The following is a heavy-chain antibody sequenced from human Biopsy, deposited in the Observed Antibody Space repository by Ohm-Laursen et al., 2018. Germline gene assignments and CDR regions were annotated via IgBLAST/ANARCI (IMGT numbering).Heavy chain of an antibody. Sequence: SLRLSCAAPGFTFSTYTMTWVRQAPGKGLEWVSSISRTSDFIYYADSVMGRFTISRDNAKNSVDLQMNSLRAEDTAVYFCAREGGWKSISTIDYWGQGTLVTASS. J-gene: IGHJ4*02. CDR2: ISRTSDFI. CDR3: AREGGWKSISTIDY. D-gene: IGHD6-6*01. CDR1: GFTFSTYT. V-gene: IGHV3-21*01.